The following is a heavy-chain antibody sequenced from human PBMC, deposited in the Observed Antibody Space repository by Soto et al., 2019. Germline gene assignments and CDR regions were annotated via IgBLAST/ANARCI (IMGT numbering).Heavy chain of an antibody. V-gene: IGHV1-18*01. D-gene: IGHD2-2*01. CDR3: ARDPVGCTNSRCYLPSLPFDL. CDR2: INVYTDDT. J-gene: IGHJ4*02. Sequence: QVQLVQSGAEVKKPGASVKVSCKASGYTFSRHAISWVRQAPGQGLEWMGWINVYTDDTNYAQRVQDRVTMTTDTSTRTAYMELRSLTSDDTAVYYCARDPVGCTNSRCYLPSLPFDLWGQGTLLTVSP. CDR1: GYTFSRHA.